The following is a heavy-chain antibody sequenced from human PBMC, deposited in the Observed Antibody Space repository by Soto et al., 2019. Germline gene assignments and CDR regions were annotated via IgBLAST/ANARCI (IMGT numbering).Heavy chain of an antibody. Sequence: EVQLVESGGGIVQPGGSLRLSCAASVFTFSSFWMHWVRQAPGKGLVWVSRISGDGNNAVYADSVKGRFTVSRDNAKNTLDLQMNSLTTDDTALYYCVRNRGTFLRDGVDFWGPGIMVTVSS. D-gene: IGHD3-3*01. CDR3: VRNRGTFLRDGVDF. CDR2: ISGDGNNA. J-gene: IGHJ4*02. CDR1: VFTFSSFW. V-gene: IGHV3-74*01.